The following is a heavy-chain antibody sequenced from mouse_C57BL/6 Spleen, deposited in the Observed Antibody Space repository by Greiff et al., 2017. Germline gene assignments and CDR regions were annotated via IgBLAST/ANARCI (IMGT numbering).Heavy chain of an antibody. V-gene: IGHV1-55*01. Sequence: QVQLQQPGAELVKPGASVKMSCKASGYTFTSYWITWVKQRPGQGLEWIGDIYPGSGSTNYNEKFKSKATLTVDTSSSTAYMQLSSVTSEDSAVYYCARESYGSSRYAMDYWGQGTAVTVSS. J-gene: IGHJ4*01. CDR3: ARESYGSSRYAMDY. CDR1: GYTFTSYW. CDR2: IYPGSGST. D-gene: IGHD1-1*01.